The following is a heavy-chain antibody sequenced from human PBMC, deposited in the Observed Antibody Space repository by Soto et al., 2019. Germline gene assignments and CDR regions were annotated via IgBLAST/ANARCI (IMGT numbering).Heavy chain of an antibody. J-gene: IGHJ4*02. Sequence: QVQLVESGGGVVQHGRSLRLSCAASGFTFSSYGMHWVRQAPGKGLEWVAVISYDGSNKYYADSVKGRFTISRDNSNNPLYLQMNSLIAEYTAVYYCARSPYSVSYVSCFDYWGQGTLVSVSS. CDR1: GFTFSSYG. CDR2: ISYDGSNK. CDR3: ARSPYSVSYVSCFDY. V-gene: IGHV3-30*03. D-gene: IGHD1-26*01.